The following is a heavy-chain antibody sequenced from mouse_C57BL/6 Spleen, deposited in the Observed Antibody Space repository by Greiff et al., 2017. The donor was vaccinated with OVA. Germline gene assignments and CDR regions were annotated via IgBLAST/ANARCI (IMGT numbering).Heavy chain of an antibody. Sequence: VQLQQPGAELVMPGASVKLSCQASGSTFTSYWMHWVKQRPGQGLEWIGEIDPSDSYTNYNQKFKGKSTLTVDKSSSTAYMQLSSLTSEDAAVYYCARSGNLYYFDDWGQGTTLTVSS. CDR2: IDPSDSYT. CDR1: GSTFTSYW. J-gene: IGHJ2*01. CDR3: ARSGNLYYFDD. D-gene: IGHD3-1*01. V-gene: IGHV1-69*01.